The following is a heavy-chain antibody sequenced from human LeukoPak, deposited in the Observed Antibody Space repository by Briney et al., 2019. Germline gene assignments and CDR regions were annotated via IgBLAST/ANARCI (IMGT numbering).Heavy chain of an antibody. J-gene: IGHJ5*02. CDR2: ISGSGGST. CDR1: GFTFSSYA. Sequence: GGSLRLSCAASGFTFSSYAMSWVRQAPGKGLEWVSAISGSGGSTYYADSVKGRFTISRDNSKNTLYLQMNSLKPEDTAVYYCVRNHRHWFDPWGQGTLVTVSS. CDR3: VRNHRHWFDP. V-gene: IGHV3-23*01.